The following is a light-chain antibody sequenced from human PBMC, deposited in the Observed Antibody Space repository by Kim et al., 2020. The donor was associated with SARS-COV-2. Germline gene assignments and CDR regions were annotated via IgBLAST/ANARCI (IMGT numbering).Light chain of an antibody. CDR3: LLSYRGIRV. CDR2: DTS. Sequence: GQTVTSHCVTSTGAVQSVHHPYWFQQKPGQTPRTLIYDTSSQHSWTPARFTGSLSGGKAALTLSGAQPEDEADYYCLLSYRGIRVFGGVAQVTGL. CDR1: TGAVQSVHH. V-gene: IGLV7-46*01. J-gene: IGLJ3*02.